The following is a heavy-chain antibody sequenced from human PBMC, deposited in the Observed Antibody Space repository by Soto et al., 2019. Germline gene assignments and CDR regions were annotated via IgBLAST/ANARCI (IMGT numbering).Heavy chain of an antibody. CDR2: IYYSGST. CDR3: ARQGAAPEDVIDY. CDR1: GGSISSYY. V-gene: IGHV4-59*08. Sequence: SETLSLTCTVSGGSISSYYWSWIRQPPGKGLEWIGYIYYSGSTNYNPSLKSRVTISVDTSKNQFSLKLSSVTAADTAVYYCARQGAAPEDVIDYWGQGTLVTVSS. D-gene: IGHD6-6*01. J-gene: IGHJ4*02.